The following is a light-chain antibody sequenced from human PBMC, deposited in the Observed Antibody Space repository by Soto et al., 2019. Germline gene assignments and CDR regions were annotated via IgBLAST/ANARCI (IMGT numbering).Light chain of an antibody. Sequence: EIWMTQSPATLSVSPGGRATLSCWASQSISDTLAWYQKKHGQAPRLLIYDASNRATGIPARLSGSGYGTDLTITISSMETEDFEVYYCQHRSNWPLTFGGGTKVDIK. V-gene: IGKV3-11*01. CDR2: DAS. CDR3: QHRSNWPLT. CDR1: QSISDT. J-gene: IGKJ4*01.